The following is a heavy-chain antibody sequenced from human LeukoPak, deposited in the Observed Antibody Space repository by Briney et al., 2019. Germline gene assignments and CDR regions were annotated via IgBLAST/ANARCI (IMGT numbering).Heavy chain of an antibody. J-gene: IGHJ5*02. CDR2: IYHSGST. V-gene: IGHV4-38-2*02. CDR3: ARVMTGTTSRWFDP. Sequence: SETLSLPCTVSGYSISSGYYWGWIRPPPGKGLEWIGSIYHSGSTYYNPSLKSRVTISVDTSKNQFSLKLSSVTAADTAVYYCARVMTGTTSRWFDPWGQGTLVTVSS. CDR1: GYSISSGYY. D-gene: IGHD1-7*01.